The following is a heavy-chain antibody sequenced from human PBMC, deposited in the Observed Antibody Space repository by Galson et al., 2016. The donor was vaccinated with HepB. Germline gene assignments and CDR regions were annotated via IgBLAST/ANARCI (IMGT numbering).Heavy chain of an antibody. D-gene: IGHD3-3*01. Sequence: SLRLSCADSGLTSSNYPMNWVRQAPGKGLEWVSTIRVRGGDTYYANSLRGRFTISRDNSKTTLYLQMSSLRAEDTAVYYCAKDEFLEGDYYYYGMDVWGQGTTVTVSS. V-gene: IGHV3-23*01. J-gene: IGHJ6*02. CDR3: AKDEFLEGDYYYYGMDV. CDR1: GLTSSNYP. CDR2: IRVRGGDT.